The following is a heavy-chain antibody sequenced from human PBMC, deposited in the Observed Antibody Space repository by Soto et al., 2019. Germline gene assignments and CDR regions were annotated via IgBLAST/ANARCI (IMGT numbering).Heavy chain of an antibody. V-gene: IGHV3-21*01. D-gene: IGHD3-3*01. Sequence: GGSLRLSCAASGFTFSSYSMNWVRQAPGKGLEWVSSISSSSSYIYYADSVKGRFTISRDNAKNSLYLQMNSLRAEDTAVYYCARDLYVGWRFLEWSTPYYYYGMDVWGQGTTVTVSS. CDR3: ARDLYVGWRFLEWSTPYYYYGMDV. J-gene: IGHJ6*02. CDR2: ISSSSSYI. CDR1: GFTFSSYS.